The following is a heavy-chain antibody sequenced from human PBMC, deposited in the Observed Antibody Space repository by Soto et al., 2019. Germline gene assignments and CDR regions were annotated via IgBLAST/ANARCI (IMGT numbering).Heavy chain of an antibody. Sequence: SQTLSLTCAISGDSVSSNSAAWNWIRQSPSRGLEWLGRTYYRSKWYNGCAVSVKSRITIKPDTSKNQFSLQLNSVIPEDTAVYYCAGMQEGALAYWGQGTLVTVSS. CDR3: AGMQEGALAY. CDR1: GDSVSSNSAA. J-gene: IGHJ4*02. CDR2: TYYRSKWYN. V-gene: IGHV6-1*01. D-gene: IGHD1-26*01.